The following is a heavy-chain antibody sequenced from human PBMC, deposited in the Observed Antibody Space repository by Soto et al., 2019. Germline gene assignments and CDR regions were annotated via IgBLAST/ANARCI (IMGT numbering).Heavy chain of an antibody. V-gene: IGHV3-30*18. CDR1: GFTFSSYG. Sequence: LRLSCAASGFTFSSYGMHWVRQAPGKGLEWVAVISYDGSNKYYADSVKGRFTISRDNSKNTLYLQMNSLRAEDTAVYYCAKDRRGPSEFDYWGQGTLVTVSS. CDR2: ISYDGSNK. D-gene: IGHD3-10*01. J-gene: IGHJ4*02. CDR3: AKDRRGPSEFDY.